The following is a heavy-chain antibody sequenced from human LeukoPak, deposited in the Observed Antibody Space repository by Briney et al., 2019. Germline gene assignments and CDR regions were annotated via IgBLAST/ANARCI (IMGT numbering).Heavy chain of an antibody. D-gene: IGHD6-13*01. Sequence: GRSLRLSCAASGFTFSSYAMHWVRQAPGKGREGVAVISYDGSNKYYADSVKGRFTISRDNSKNTLYLQMNSLRAEDTAVYYCARDSAYSSSWLQYYFDYWGQGTLVTVSS. CDR2: ISYDGSNK. CDR1: GFTFSSYA. V-gene: IGHV3-30*04. J-gene: IGHJ4*02. CDR3: ARDSAYSSSWLQYYFDY.